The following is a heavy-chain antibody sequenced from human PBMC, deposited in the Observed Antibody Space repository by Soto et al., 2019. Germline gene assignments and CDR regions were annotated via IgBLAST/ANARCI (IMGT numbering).Heavy chain of an antibody. J-gene: IGHJ6*02. V-gene: IGHV1-46*03. CDR3: ARDFKSGYDFPYYYYGMDV. Sequence: ASVKVSCKASGYTFTSYYMHWVRQAPGQGLEWMGIINPSGGSTSYAQKFQGRVTMTRDTSTSTVYMELSSLRSEDTAVYYCARDFKSGYDFPYYYYGMDVWGQGPTVTVAS. CDR2: INPSGGST. CDR1: GYTFTSYY. D-gene: IGHD5-12*01.